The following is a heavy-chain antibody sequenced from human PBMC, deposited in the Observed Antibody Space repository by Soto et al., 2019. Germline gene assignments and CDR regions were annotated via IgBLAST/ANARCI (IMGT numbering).Heavy chain of an antibody. CDR2: INPSSGAT. V-gene: IGHV1-46*01. CDR3: AKYCGGDCRHFDA. D-gene: IGHD2-21*02. CDR1: GYNFIAYY. Sequence: QVQLVQSGAEVKKAGSSVKLSCKASGYNFIAYYIYWVRQAPGQGPEWMGMINPSSGATNYAQKFQGRVTVTRDTSTSTAYLELSSLRSEDAAVYYCAKYCGGDCRHFDAWGQGTLVTVSS. J-gene: IGHJ4*02.